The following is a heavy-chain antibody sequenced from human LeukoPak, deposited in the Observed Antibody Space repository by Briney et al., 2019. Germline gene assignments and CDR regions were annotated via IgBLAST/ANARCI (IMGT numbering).Heavy chain of an antibody. CDR1: GFTFSSYA. D-gene: IGHD3-10*01. CDR2: ISGSGGST. CDR3: AKEMGSPYYYYMDV. Sequence: PGGSLRLSCAASGFTFSSYAMSWVRQAPGKGLEWVSAISGSGGSTYYADSVKGRFTISRDNSKNSLYLQMNSLRSEDTALYYCAKEMGSPYYYYMDVWGKGTTVTVSS. V-gene: IGHV3-23*01. J-gene: IGHJ6*03.